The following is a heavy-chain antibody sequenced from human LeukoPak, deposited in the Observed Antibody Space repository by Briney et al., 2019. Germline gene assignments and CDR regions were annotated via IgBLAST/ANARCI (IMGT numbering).Heavy chain of an antibody. Sequence: GGSLRLSCAASGFTFSSYVMTWVRQAPGKGLAWVSTITGGGDYTYYADSVKGRFTISRDNSKNTLYLQVNSLRAEDTAVYYCAKGIYTSTSYYDSWGQGTLVTVSS. CDR3: AKGIYTSTSYYDS. V-gene: IGHV3-23*01. D-gene: IGHD2-2*01. CDR2: ITGGGDYT. J-gene: IGHJ4*02. CDR1: GFTFSSYV.